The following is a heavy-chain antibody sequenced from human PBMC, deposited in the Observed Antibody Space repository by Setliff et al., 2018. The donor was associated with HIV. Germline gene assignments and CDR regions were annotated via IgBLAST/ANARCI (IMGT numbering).Heavy chain of an antibody. CDR3: TNRGGSGTNVGNWFDP. CDR2: ILPIFGST. V-gene: IGHV1-69*13. J-gene: IGHJ5*02. Sequence: WASVKVSCKASGDNFNNVALNWVRQAPGQGLEWMGGILPIFGSTDYAQKFQGRLTITAVQSQNTVYMELSSLRSDDTAVYYCTNRGGSGTNVGNWFDPWGQGTLVTVSS. D-gene: IGHD3-10*01. CDR1: GDNFNNVA.